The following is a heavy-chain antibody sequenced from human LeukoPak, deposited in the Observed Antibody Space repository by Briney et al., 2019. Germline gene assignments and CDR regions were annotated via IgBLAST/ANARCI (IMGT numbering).Heavy chain of an antibody. CDR1: GFTFSTYG. J-gene: IGHJ6*03. CDR3: AKDGDTVSGTYYFDMDV. Sequence: GGSVTLSCAASGFTFSTYGMHWVRQAPGKGLEWVALIRYDAINKYYADSVKGRFTISRDHSRNTLYLEMNSLRAEDTALYYCAKDGDTVSGTYYFDMDVWGKGTTVTVSS. V-gene: IGHV3-30*02. CDR2: IRYDAINK. D-gene: IGHD1-26*01.